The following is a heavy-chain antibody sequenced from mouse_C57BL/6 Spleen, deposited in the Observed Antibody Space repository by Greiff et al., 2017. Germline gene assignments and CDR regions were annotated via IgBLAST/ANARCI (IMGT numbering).Heavy chain of an antibody. D-gene: IGHD2-2*01. CDR1: GFTFSSYA. J-gene: IGHJ4*01. CDR2: ISSGGDYI. CDR3: TREGGGGYYYAMDY. Sequence: EVQLVESGEGLVKPGGSLKLSCAASGFTFSSYAMSWVRQTPEKRLEWVAYISSGGDYIYYADTVKGRFTISRDNARNTLYLQMSSLKSEDTAMYYCTREGGGGYYYAMDYWGQGTSVTVSS. V-gene: IGHV5-9-1*02.